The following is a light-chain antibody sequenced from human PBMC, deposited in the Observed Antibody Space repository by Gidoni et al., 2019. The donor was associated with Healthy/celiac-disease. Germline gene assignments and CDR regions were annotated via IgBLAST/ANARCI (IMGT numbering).Light chain of an antibody. CDR2: DAS. Sequence: EMVLTQSPATLSLSPGYRATLSCRPSQSVSSYLAWYQQTPGQAPTLLSYDASHRASGIPDRFSGSGSRTDFTITISSLEHEDFAVYCFQPRSNLLTFGRGTKVEIK. CDR1: QSVSSY. V-gene: IGKV3-11*01. J-gene: IGKJ4*01. CDR3: QPRSNLLT.